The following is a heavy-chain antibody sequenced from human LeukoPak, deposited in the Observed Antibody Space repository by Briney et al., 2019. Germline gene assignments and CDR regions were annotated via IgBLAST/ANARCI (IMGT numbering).Heavy chain of an antibody. CDR3: ANTVVTQIDY. J-gene: IGHJ4*02. CDR1: GFTVSSNY. Sequence: GGSLRLSCAASGFTVSSNYMSWVRQAPGKGLEWVSVIYSGGSTYYADSVKGRLTISRDNSKNTLYLQMNSLRAEDTAVYYCANTVVTQIDYWGQGTLVTVSS. V-gene: IGHV3-53*01. CDR2: IYSGGST. D-gene: IGHD4-23*01.